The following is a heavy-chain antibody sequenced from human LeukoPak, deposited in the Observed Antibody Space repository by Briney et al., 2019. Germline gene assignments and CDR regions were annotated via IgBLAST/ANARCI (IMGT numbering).Heavy chain of an antibody. J-gene: IGHJ6*02. CDR2: IYTSGST. V-gene: IGHV4-4*07. D-gene: IGHD1-26*01. Sequence: SETLSLTCTVSGGSISSYNWSWIRQPAGKGLEWIVRIYTSGSTNYNPSLKSRVTMSVDTSKNQFSLKLSSVTAADTAVYYCAREDSGYYYYGMDVWGQGTTVTVSS. CDR1: GGSISSYN. CDR3: AREDSGYYYYGMDV.